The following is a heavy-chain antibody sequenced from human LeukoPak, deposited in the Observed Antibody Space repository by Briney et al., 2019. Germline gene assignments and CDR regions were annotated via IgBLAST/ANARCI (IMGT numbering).Heavy chain of an antibody. CDR3: AGHYGSGSYYAY. J-gene: IGHJ4*02. D-gene: IGHD3-10*01. CDR1: GGSISSYY. CDR2: IYYSGST. Sequence: PSETLSLTCTVSGGSISSYYWSWIRQPPGKGLEWIGYIYYSGSTNYNPSLKSRVTLSVDTSKNQFSLKLSSVTAADTAVYYCAGHYGSGSYYAYWGQGTLVTVSS. V-gene: IGHV4-59*01.